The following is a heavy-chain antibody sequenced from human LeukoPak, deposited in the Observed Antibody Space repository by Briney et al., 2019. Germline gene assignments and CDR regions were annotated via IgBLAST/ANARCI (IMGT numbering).Heavy chain of an antibody. D-gene: IGHD6-13*01. CDR1: GVSISSYY. CDR3: ARPVDSSIWYDALDI. CDR2: IHYIGSP. V-gene: IGHV4-59*08. Sequence: SETLSLTCTVSGVSISSYYWTWIRQPPGKGLEWIGNIHYIGSPNYNPSLKSRVTMSLDTSRNQFSLKLSSVTAADAAVYYCARPVDSSIWYDALDIWGQGTVVTVSS. J-gene: IGHJ3*02.